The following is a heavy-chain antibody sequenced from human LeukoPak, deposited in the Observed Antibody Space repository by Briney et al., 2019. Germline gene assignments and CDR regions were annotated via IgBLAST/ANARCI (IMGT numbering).Heavy chain of an antibody. CDR1: GGSISSYY. Sequence: SETLSLTRTVSGGSISSYYWSWIRQPPGKGLEWIGYIYYSGSTNYNPSLKSRVTISVDTSKNQFSLKLSSVTAADTAVYYCARAQRPPYGDYGSWFDPWGQGTLVTVSS. CDR2: IYYSGST. CDR3: ARAQRPPYGDYGSWFDP. V-gene: IGHV4-59*01. D-gene: IGHD4-17*01. J-gene: IGHJ5*02.